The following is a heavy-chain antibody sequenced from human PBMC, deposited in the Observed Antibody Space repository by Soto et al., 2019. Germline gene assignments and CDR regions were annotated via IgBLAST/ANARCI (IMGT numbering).Heavy chain of an antibody. J-gene: IGHJ4*02. CDR3: SRGYPPRDQLGNLPGAF. Sequence: QVQLVQSGAEVMQPGASVKVSCKASGYTFTSYYIQWVRQAPGQGLEWMGIINPSGGSTNYAQKFQGRVTMTRDTSASTVYIELSSLRSEDTAIYYCSRGYPPRDQLGNLPGAFGGQGTLVTVSS. CDR1: GYTFTSYY. CDR2: INPSGGST. V-gene: IGHV1-46*03. D-gene: IGHD1-1*01.